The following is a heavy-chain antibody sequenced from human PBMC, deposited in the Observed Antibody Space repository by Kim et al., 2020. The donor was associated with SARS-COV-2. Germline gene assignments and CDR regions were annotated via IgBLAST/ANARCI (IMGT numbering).Heavy chain of an antibody. CDR2: ISAYNGNT. Sequence: ASVKVSCKASGYTFTSFGISWVRQAPGQGLEWMGWISAYNGNTNYAQKLQGRVTMTTDTSTSTAYMELRSLRSDDTAVYYCASLHELYYFDYWGQGTLVTVSS. J-gene: IGHJ4*02. CDR1: GYTFTSFG. CDR3: ASLHELYYFDY. D-gene: IGHD1-26*01. V-gene: IGHV1-18*01.